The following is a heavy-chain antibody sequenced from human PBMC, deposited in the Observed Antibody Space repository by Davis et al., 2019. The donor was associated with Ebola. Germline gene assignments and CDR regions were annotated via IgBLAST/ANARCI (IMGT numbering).Heavy chain of an antibody. V-gene: IGHV4-59*12. Sequence: SETLSLTCTVSGGPISRYHWSWIPQPPGKGLERIGYIYYSGSTNYNPSLKSRVTISVDTSKNQFSLKLSSVTAADTAVYCCARTRVVAATSFYYYYYGMDVWGQGTTITVSS. CDR2: IYYSGST. D-gene: IGHD2-15*01. CDR1: GGPISRYH. J-gene: IGHJ6*02. CDR3: ARTRVVAATSFYYYYYGMDV.